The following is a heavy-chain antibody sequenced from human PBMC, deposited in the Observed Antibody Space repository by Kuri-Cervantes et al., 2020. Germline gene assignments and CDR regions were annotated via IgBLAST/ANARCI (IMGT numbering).Heavy chain of an antibody. Sequence: GESLKISCAASGFTVSSNYMSWVRQAPGKGLEWVSVIYSGGSTYYADSVKGRFTISRENAKNSLYLQMNSLRAGDTAVYYCARAHTSSRYYDFWSGYYYGVDVLGQGATVTVSS. CDR1: GFTVSSNY. CDR3: ARAHTSSRYYDFWSGYYYGVDV. D-gene: IGHD3-3*01. V-gene: IGHV3-66*01. CDR2: IYSGGST. J-gene: IGHJ6*02.